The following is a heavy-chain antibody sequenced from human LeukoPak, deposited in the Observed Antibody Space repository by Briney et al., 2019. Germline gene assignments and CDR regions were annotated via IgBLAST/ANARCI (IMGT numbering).Heavy chain of an antibody. CDR1: GGSISSYY. Sequence: SETLSLTCTVSGGSISSYYWSWIRQPPGKGLEWLGYIYYSGSTNYNPSLKSRVTISVDTSKNQFSLKLSSVTAADTAVYYCARAPNYYDSSGYYPFDYWGQGTLVTVSS. V-gene: IGHV4-59*01. D-gene: IGHD3-22*01. J-gene: IGHJ4*02. CDR2: IYYSGST. CDR3: ARAPNYYDSSGYYPFDY.